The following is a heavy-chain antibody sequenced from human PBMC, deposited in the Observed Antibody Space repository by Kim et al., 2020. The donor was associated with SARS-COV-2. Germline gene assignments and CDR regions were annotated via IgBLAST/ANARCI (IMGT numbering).Heavy chain of an antibody. CDR1: GFTFSSYA. J-gene: IGHJ3*02. CDR2: ISGSGGST. Sequence: GGSLRLSCTASGFTFSSYAMSWVRQAPGKGLEWVSAISGSGGSTYYADSVKGRFTISRDNSKNTLYLQMNSLRAEDTAVYYCAKALVGATGGGAFDIWGQGTMVTVSS. D-gene: IGHD1-26*01. CDR3: AKALVGATGGGAFDI. V-gene: IGHV3-23*01.